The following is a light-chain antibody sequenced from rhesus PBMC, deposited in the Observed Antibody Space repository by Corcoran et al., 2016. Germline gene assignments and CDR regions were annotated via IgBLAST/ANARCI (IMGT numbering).Light chain of an antibody. CDR2: GAS. CDR1: QSVGSS. J-gene: IGKJ1*01. V-gene: IGKV3-53*01. Sequence: QVILTQSPATLSLSPGERATLSRRASQSVGSSLAWYQKKPGQAPRLLISGASSRATGIPDRFGGSGSGTEFTLTISSLEPEDFSVYYCQKCSSAPTFGHGAKVEVK. CDR3: QKCSSAPT.